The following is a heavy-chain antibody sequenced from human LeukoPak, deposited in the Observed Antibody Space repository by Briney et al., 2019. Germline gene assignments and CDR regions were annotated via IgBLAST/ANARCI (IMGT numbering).Heavy chain of an antibody. CDR3: ARDWSIAYCGGDCRDPFDY. CDR1: GFTFSSYS. Sequence: NPGGSLRLSCAASGFTFSSYSMNWVRQAPGKGLEWVSSISSSSSYIYYADSVKGRFTISRDNAKNSLYLQMNSLRAEDTAVYYCARDWSIAYCGGDCRDPFDYWGQGTLVTVSS. J-gene: IGHJ4*02. D-gene: IGHD2-21*02. CDR2: ISSSSSYI. V-gene: IGHV3-21*01.